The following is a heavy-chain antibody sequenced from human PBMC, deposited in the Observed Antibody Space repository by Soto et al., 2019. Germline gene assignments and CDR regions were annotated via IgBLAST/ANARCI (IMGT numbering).Heavy chain of an antibody. Sequence: SVKVSCKASGGTFSNYAISWVRRAPGRGLEWMGGIIPVFSTAYYAQKFQGRVTITRDTSASTAYMELSSLRSEDTAVYYCARRVAVAGTFDYWGQGTLVTVSS. J-gene: IGHJ4*02. CDR1: GGTFSNYA. CDR2: IIPVFSTA. V-gene: IGHV1-69*05. CDR3: ARRVAVAGTFDY. D-gene: IGHD6-19*01.